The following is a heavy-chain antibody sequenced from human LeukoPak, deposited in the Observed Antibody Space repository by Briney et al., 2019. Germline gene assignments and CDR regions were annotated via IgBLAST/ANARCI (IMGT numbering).Heavy chain of an antibody. V-gene: IGHV4-4*07. Sequence: SETLSLTCTVSGGSISSYYWSWIRQPAGKGLEWIGRIYTSGSTNYNPSLKSRVTMSVDTSKNQFSLRLSSVTAADTAVYYCARAHRVYYDSSGYHDAFDIWGQGTMVTVSS. CDR2: IYTSGST. CDR3: ARAHRVYYDSSGYHDAFDI. J-gene: IGHJ3*02. CDR1: GGSISSYY. D-gene: IGHD3-22*01.